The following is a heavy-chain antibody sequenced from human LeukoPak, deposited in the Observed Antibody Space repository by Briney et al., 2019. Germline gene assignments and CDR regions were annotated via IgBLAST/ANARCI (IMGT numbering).Heavy chain of an antibody. CDR3: AREADYGDPKGFDY. Sequence: SETPSLTCTVSGGSISSYYWSWIRQPPGKGLEWIGNIYHSGSTNSNPSLKSRVTMSVDTSKNQFSLKLSSVTAADTAVYYCAREADYGDPKGFDYWGQGTLVTVSS. CDR1: GGSISSYY. CDR2: IYHSGST. J-gene: IGHJ4*02. D-gene: IGHD4-17*01. V-gene: IGHV4-59*01.